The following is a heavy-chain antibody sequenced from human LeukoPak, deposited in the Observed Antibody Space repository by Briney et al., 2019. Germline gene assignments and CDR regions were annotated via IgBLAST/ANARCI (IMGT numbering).Heavy chain of an antibody. D-gene: IGHD2-2*01. V-gene: IGHV1-18*01. CDR1: GYTFTSYG. CDR3: ARDRHPLQDIVVVPAAL. J-gene: IGHJ4*02. CDR2: ISAYNGNT. Sequence: GASVKVSCKASGYTFTSYGISWVRQAPGQGPEWMGWISAYNGNTNYAQKLQGRVTMTTDTSTSTAYMELRSLRSDDTAVYYCARDRHPLQDIVVVPAALWGQGTLVTVSS.